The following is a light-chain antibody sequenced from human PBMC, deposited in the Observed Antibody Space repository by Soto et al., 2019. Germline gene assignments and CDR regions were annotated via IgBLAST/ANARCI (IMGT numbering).Light chain of an antibody. J-gene: IGKJ4*01. Sequence: AIQLTQSPSSLSASVGDRVTITCRASEDIASALAWYQQRPGKTPTLLIYDASNLESGVPSRFTGSGSGTDFTLTISSLQPEDVATYYCQQFNSYLLTFGGGTKVEI. V-gene: IGKV1-13*02. CDR1: EDIASA. CDR3: QQFNSYLLT. CDR2: DAS.